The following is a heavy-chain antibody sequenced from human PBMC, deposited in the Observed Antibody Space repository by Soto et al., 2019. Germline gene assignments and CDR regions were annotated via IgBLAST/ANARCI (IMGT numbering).Heavy chain of an antibody. Sequence: SETLSLTCTVSGGSINTFYWSWVRQPAGKGLEWIGRIFSSGSTSFNPSLESRVAMSVDTSKNHFSLNLSSVTAADMAVYYCAREGSYSAYNFAHGIQLWSFDFWGQRALVTVSS. CDR2: IFSSGST. V-gene: IGHV4-4*07. CDR1: GGSINTFY. CDR3: AREGSYSAYNFAHGIQLWSFDF. D-gene: IGHD5-12*01. J-gene: IGHJ4*02.